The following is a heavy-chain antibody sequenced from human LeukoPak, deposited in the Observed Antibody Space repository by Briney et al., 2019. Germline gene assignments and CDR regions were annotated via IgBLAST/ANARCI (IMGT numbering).Heavy chain of an antibody. V-gene: IGHV5-51*01. CDR1: GYTFSGYW. Sequence: GESLKISCKGSGYTFSGYWIGWVRQMPGKGLEWMGIIYPDDSDTRYNPSFQGQVTISADKSISTAYLQWSSLKASDSAMYYCARRTRGLDYWGQGTLVTVSS. J-gene: IGHJ4*02. CDR2: IYPDDSDT. D-gene: IGHD3-10*01. CDR3: ARRTRGLDY.